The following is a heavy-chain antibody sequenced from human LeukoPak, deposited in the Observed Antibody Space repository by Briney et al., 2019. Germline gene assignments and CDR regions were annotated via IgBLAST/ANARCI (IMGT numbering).Heavy chain of an antibody. CDR2: ISSSNSFI. J-gene: IGHJ4*02. CDR1: RFIFSSYH. V-gene: IGHV3-21*01. CDR3: ARGTNWSPLDFDY. Sequence: GGSLRLPCAASRFIFSSYHMHWVRQPPGKGLEWVSSISSSNSFIYYAASMKGRFTISRDNAKNSLYLQMNSLRAEDTAVYYCARGTNWSPLDFDYWGQGTLVTVSS. D-gene: IGHD1-20*01.